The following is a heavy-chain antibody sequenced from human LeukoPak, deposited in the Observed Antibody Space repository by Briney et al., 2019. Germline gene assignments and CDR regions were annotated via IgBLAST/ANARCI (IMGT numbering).Heavy chain of an antibody. J-gene: IGHJ6*03. Sequence: GGSLRLSCAASGFNFINYWMNWVGQAPGKGLEWVANIKQDGSEKYYVDSVKGRFTISRDNAKNSLYLQMNSLRAEDTAVYYCARSPTVTFYMDVWGKGTTVTVSS. D-gene: IGHD4-17*01. CDR3: ARSPTVTFYMDV. CDR1: GFNFINYW. V-gene: IGHV3-7*01. CDR2: IKQDGSEK.